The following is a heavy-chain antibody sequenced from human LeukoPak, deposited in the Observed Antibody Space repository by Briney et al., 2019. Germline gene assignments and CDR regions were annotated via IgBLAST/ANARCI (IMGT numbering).Heavy chain of an antibody. CDR3: ARENSSGWSRFDY. CDR1: NDSISTYY. J-gene: IGHJ4*02. Sequence: PSETLSLTCTVSNDSISTYYWSWIRQPPGKGLEWIGYIYYRGGTDYNPSLKSRVTISVDTSKNQFSLKLTPVTAADTAVYYCARENSSGWSRFDYWGQGTLVSVSS. D-gene: IGHD6-19*01. V-gene: IGHV4-59*01. CDR2: IYYRGGT.